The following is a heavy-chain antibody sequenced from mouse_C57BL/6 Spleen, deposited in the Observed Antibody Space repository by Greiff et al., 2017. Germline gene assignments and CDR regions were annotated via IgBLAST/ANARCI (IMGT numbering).Heavy chain of an antibody. Sequence: VQLQESGPELVQPGASVKISCKASGYAFSSSWMNWVKQRPGKGLEGIGRCYPGDGDPNYNGKFKGKATLSADKSSSTAYMQLSSLPSEDAAVYFCARETLVNGDYWSQGATLTVSS. V-gene: IGHV1-82*01. CDR1: GYAFSSSW. CDR3: ARETLVNGDY. D-gene: IGHD6-2*01. J-gene: IGHJ2*01. CDR2: CYPGDGDP.